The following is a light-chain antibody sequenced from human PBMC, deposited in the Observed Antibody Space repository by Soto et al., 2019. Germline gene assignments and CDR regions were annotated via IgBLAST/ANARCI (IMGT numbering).Light chain of an antibody. CDR3: QEYGRSLIT. V-gene: IGKV3-20*01. J-gene: IGKJ5*01. CDR1: QTVTSIY. CDR2: GAS. Sequence: EIVLTQSPGTLSLSPGERATLSCRASQTVTSIYLAWYLQKPGQAPRLLIYGASRRATGIPARFSGSGSGTAFTLTISRLEPEDFAVYYCQEYGRSLITFGQGTRLEIK.